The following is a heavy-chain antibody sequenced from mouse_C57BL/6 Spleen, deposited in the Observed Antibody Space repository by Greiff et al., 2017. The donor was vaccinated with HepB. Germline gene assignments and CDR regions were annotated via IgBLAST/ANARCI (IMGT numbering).Heavy chain of an antibody. CDR1: GFSLTSYG. V-gene: IGHV2-2*01. D-gene: IGHD1-1*01. CDR3: ARTTVVALYYAMDY. Sequence: VHLVESGPGLVAPSQSLSITCTVSGFSLTSYGVHWVRQSPGKGLEWLGVIWSGGSTDYNAAFISRLSISTDNSKSQVFFKMNSLQADDTAIYYCARTTVVALYYAMDYWGQGTSVTVSS. CDR2: IWSGGST. J-gene: IGHJ4*01.